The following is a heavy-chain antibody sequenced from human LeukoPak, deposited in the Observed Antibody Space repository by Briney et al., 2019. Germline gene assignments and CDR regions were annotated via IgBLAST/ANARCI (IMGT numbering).Heavy chain of an antibody. V-gene: IGHV3-7*01. CDR1: GFTVSSNY. CDR2: IKKDGSEK. Sequence: GGSLRLSCAASGFTVSSNYMSWVRQAPGKGLEWVAKIKKDGSEKYYVDSVKGRFTISRDNAKNSLYLQMNSLRAEDTAVYYCAGLELDVPSRYYYGMDVWGQGTTVTVSS. J-gene: IGHJ6*02. CDR3: AGLELDVPSRYYYGMDV. D-gene: IGHD1-26*01.